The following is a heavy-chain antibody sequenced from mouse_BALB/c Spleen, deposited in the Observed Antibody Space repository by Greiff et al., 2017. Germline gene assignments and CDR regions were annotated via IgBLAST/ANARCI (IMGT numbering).Heavy chain of an antibody. CDR1: GYAFSSSW. D-gene: IGHD2-4*01. V-gene: IGHV1-82*01. CDR3: ARSTMTPTGFAY. J-gene: IGHJ3*01. CDR2: IYPGDGDT. Sequence: QVQLQQSGPELVKPGASVKISCKASGYAFSSSWMNWVKQRPGQGLEWIGRIYPGDGDTNYNGKFKGKATLTADKSSSTAYMQLSSLTSVDSAVYFCARSTMTPTGFAYWGQGTLVTVSA.